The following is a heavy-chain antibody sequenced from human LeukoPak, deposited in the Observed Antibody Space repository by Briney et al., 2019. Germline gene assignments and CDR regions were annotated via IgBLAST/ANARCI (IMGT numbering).Heavy chain of an antibody. V-gene: IGHV1-8*01. J-gene: IGHJ4*02. CDR3: ARDRTAATFDY. CDR1: GYTFTSYD. D-gene: IGHD1-26*01. CDR2: MNPSSGNT. Sequence: GASVKVSCKASGYTFTSYDINWVRQATGQGLEWLGWMNPSSGNTGYAQKFQGRVTMTRDTSTSTVYMELSSLRSEDTAVYYCARDRTAATFDYWGQGTLVTVSS.